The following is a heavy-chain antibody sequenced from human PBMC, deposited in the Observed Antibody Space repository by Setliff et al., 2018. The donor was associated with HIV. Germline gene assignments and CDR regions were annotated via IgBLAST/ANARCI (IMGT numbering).Heavy chain of an antibody. J-gene: IGHJ4*02. CDR2: ISYSGST. CDR1: GASIRSQY. V-gene: IGHV4-59*08. D-gene: IGHD3-10*01. Sequence: SETLSLTCTVSGASIRSQYWSWIRKPPGKGLEWIGYISYSGSTNYNPSLKSRVTISVDTSKNQFSLNLNSVTAADTAVYYCTGDYNSGSNRFDYWGQGTPVTVSS. CDR3: TGDYNSGSNRFDY.